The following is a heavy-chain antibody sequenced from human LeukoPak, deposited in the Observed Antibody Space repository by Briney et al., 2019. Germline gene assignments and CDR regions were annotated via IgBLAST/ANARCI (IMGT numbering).Heavy chain of an antibody. CDR2: IGGSSSSL. D-gene: IGHD1-26*01. CDR1: GFTFSIYS. J-gene: IGHJ4*02. CDR3: ARDGVGATVDY. V-gene: IGHV3-21*01. Sequence: GGSLRLSCAASGFTFSIYSMNWVRQAPGKGLEWVSSIGGSSSSLYYAESVKGRFTISRDNAKNSLYLQMNSLRAEDTAVYYCARDGVGATVDYWGQGTLVTVSS.